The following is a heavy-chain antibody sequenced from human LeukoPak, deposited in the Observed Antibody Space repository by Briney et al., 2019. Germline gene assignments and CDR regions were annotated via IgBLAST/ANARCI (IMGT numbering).Heavy chain of an antibody. CDR2: IYYSGNT. D-gene: IGHD6-6*01. V-gene: IGHV4-59*01. CDR3: ARAIAAQGYYYYGMDV. CDR1: GGSISSYY. J-gene: IGHJ6*02. Sequence: SETLSLTCTVSGGSISSYYWSWIRQPPGKGLEWIGYIYYSGNTNYNPSLKSRVTISVDTSKNQFSLKLSSVTAADTAVYYCARAIAAQGYYYYGMDVWGQGTTVTVSS.